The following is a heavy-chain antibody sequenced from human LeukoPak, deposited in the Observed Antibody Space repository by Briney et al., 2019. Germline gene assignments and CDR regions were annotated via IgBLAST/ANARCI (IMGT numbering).Heavy chain of an antibody. V-gene: IGHV4-59*08. CDR3: ARRLPGYYYYMDI. D-gene: IGHD3-22*01. CDR2: IYYSGST. CDR1: GGSISGYY. Sequence: SETLSLTCTVSGGSISGYYWSWVRQPPGKGLEWIGYIYYSGSTSYNPSLKSRVTILVDTSKNQFSLRLSSVTAADTAVYYCARRLPGYYYYMDIWGQGTTVTVSS. J-gene: IGHJ6*02.